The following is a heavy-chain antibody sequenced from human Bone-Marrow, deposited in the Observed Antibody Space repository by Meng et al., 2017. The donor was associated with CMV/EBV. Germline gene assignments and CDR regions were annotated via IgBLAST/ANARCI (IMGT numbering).Heavy chain of an antibody. CDR3: HSYCGGDCYSYYFDY. CDR2: IKSKTDGGTT. CDR1: GFTFSNAW. D-gene: IGHD2-21*01. V-gene: IGHV3-15*01. Sequence: GALRLSCAASGFTFSNAWMSWVRQAPGKGLEWVGRIKSKTDGGTTDYAAPVKGRFTISRDDSKNTLYLQMNSLKTEDTAVYYCHSYCGGDCYSYYFDYWGQGTLVTVSS. J-gene: IGHJ4*02.